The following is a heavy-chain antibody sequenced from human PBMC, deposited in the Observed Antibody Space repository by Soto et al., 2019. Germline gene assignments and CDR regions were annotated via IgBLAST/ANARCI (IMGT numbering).Heavy chain of an antibody. CDR3: AKTGTTGISYYYYYMDV. CDR2: ISWNSGSI. D-gene: IGHD1-7*01. CDR1: GFTFDDYA. V-gene: IGHV3-9*01. Sequence: GGSLRLSCAASGFTFDDYAMHWVRQAPGKGLEWVSGISWNSGSIGYADSVKGRFTISRDNAKNSLYLQMNSLRAEDTALYYCAKTGTTGISYYYYYMDVWGKGTTVTVSS. J-gene: IGHJ6*03.